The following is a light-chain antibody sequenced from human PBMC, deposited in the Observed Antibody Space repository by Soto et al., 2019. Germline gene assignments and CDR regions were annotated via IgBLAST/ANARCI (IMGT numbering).Light chain of an antibody. CDR1: RSDVGGYNY. V-gene: IGLV2-14*01. Sequence: QSALTQPASVSGSPGQSITISCTGTRSDVGGYNYVSWYQQYPGKAPKLMIYDVSNRPSGVSNRFSGSKSANTASLTISGLQAEDEAAYYCSSYTSSSTLVFGGGTKVTVL. J-gene: IGLJ2*01. CDR2: DVS. CDR3: SSYTSSSTLV.